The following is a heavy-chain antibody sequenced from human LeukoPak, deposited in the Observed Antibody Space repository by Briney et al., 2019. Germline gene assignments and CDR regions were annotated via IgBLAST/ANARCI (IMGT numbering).Heavy chain of an antibody. CDR1: GGSFSGYY. Sequence: SETLSLTCAVYGGSFSGYYWSWIRQPPGKGLEWIGEINHSGSTNYSPSLKSRVTISVDTSKNQFSLKLSSVTAADTAVYYCARGGLIVATTSFDYWGQGTLVTVSS. J-gene: IGHJ4*02. D-gene: IGHD5-12*01. CDR3: ARGGLIVATTSFDY. V-gene: IGHV4-34*01. CDR2: INHSGST.